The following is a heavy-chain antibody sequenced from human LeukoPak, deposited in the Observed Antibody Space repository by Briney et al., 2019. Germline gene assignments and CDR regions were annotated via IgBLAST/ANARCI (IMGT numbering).Heavy chain of an antibody. CDR3: ARAFTMVRGVIDYFDY. J-gene: IGHJ4*02. CDR1: GGTFSSYA. CDR2: IIPIFGTA. Sequence: ASVKVSCKASGGTFSSYAISWVRQAPGQGLEWMGGIIPIFGTANYAQKFQGRVTITADESTSTAYMELSSLRSEDTAVYYCARAFTMVRGVIDYFDYWGQGTLVTVSS. V-gene: IGHV1-69*13. D-gene: IGHD3-10*01.